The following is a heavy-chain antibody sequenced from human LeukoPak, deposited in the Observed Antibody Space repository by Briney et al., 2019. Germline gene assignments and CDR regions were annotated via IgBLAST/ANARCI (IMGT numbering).Heavy chain of an antibody. D-gene: IGHD3-22*01. Sequence: GGSLRLSCAASGFTFTTYSMNWGRQAPGNGLEWVSSITSSSDYISYPDSVKGRFTISRDNAKNSLYLQMNGLRAEDTAVYYLASYYYDASAYYWGPGTLVTVSS. V-gene: IGHV3-21*01. CDR3: ASYYYDASAYY. CDR1: GFTFTTYS. J-gene: IGHJ4*02. CDR2: ITSSSDYI.